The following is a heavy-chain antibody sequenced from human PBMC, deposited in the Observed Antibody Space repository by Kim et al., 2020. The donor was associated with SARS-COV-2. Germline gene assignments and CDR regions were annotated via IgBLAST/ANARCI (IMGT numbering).Heavy chain of an antibody. CDR3: ARVVASGRDYCGMDV. V-gene: IGHV4-4*07. CDR2: MYSSGST. CDR1: GASISSYY. J-gene: IGHJ6*02. D-gene: IGHD3-10*01. Sequence: SETLSLTCTVSGASISSYYWSWVRQSAGKGLEWIGRMYSSGSTNYNPSLMSRVTMSEDTSKNQFSLKLSSVTAADTAVYYCARVVASGRDYCGMDVWGQGTTVTVSS.